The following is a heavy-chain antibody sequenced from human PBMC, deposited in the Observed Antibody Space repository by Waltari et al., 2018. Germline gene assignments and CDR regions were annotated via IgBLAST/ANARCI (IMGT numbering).Heavy chain of an antibody. CDR1: GFTFSSYW. D-gene: IGHD6-13*01. CDR2: IKQDGSEK. CDR3: ARYPVIAAALTD. V-gene: IGHV3-7*01. Sequence: EVQLVESGGGLVQPGGSLRLSCAASGFTFSSYWMSWVRQAPGKGLGWVANIKQDGSEKYYVDPVKGRLTITGDNAKNSLYLQMNSLRAEDTAVYYCARYPVIAAALTDWGQGTLVTVSS. J-gene: IGHJ4*02.